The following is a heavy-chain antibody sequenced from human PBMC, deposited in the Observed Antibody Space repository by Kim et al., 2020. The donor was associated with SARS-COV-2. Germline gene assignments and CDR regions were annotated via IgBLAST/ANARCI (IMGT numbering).Heavy chain of an antibody. CDR2: IKSKTDGGTT. Sequence: GGSLRLSCAASGFTFSNAWMSWVRQAPGKGLEWVGRIKSKTDGGTTDYAAPVKGRFTISRDDSKNTLYLQMNSLKTEDTAVYYCTTDYGILAGYYIYFQLWGQGSLVSVSS. CDR3: TTDYGILAGYYIYFQL. CDR1: GFTFSNAW. V-gene: IGHV3-15*01. D-gene: IGHD3-9*01. J-gene: IGHJ1*01.